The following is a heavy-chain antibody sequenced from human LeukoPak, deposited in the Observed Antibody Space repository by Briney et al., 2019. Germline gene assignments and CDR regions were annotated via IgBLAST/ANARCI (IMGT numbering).Heavy chain of an antibody. V-gene: IGHV3-21*01. D-gene: IGHD1-26*01. CDR3: ARVRIVGATRADY. J-gene: IGHJ4*02. CDR2: ISSSSYI. Sequence: GGSLRLSCAASEFTFSRYSMNWVRRAPGKGLEWVSSISSSSYIYYADSVKGRFTISRDNAKNSLYLQMNSLRAEDTAVYYCARVRIVGATRADYWGQGTLVTVSS. CDR1: EFTFSRYS.